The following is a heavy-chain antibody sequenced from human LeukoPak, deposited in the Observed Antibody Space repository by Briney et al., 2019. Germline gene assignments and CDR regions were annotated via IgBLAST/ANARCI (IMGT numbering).Heavy chain of an antibody. Sequence: SETLSLTCAVYGGSFSGYYWSWIRQPPGKGLEWIGEINHSGSTNYNPSLKSRVTISVDTSKNQFSLKLSSVTAADTAVYYCAREAYYDFWSGYYRYWGQGTLVTVSS. CDR2: INHSGST. J-gene: IGHJ4*02. CDR1: GGSFSGYY. CDR3: AREAYYDFWSGYYRY. V-gene: IGHV4-34*01. D-gene: IGHD3-3*01.